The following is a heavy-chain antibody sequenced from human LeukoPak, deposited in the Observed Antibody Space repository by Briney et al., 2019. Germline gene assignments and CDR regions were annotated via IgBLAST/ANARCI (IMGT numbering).Heavy chain of an antibody. J-gene: IGHJ6*03. D-gene: IGHD4-23*01. V-gene: IGHV4-39*01. CDR3: ASQPLESGGNSGYYYYMDV. CDR2: IYYSGST. Sequence: PSETLSLTXTVSGGSISSSSYYWGWIRQPPGKGLQWIGSIYYSGSTYYNPSLKSRVTISVDTSKNQFSLKLSSVTAADTAVYYCASQPLESGGNSGYYYYMDVWGKGTTVTVSS. CDR1: GGSISSSSYY.